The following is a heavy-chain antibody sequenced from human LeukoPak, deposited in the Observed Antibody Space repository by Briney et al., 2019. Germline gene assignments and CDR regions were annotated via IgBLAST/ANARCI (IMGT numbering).Heavy chain of an antibody. D-gene: IGHD5-18*01. CDR3: AKIQGYYFDY. Sequence: GGSLRLSCAASGFAFSSYAMSWVRQAPGKGLEWVSAISSSGGSTYYADSVKGRFTTSRDNSKNTLYLQMNSLRAEDTAVYYCAKIQGYYFDYWGQGTLVTVSS. J-gene: IGHJ4*02. CDR2: ISSSGGST. CDR1: GFAFSSYA. V-gene: IGHV3-23*01.